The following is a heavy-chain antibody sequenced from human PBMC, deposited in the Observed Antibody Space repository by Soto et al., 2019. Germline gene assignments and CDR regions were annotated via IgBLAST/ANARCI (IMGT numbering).Heavy chain of an antibody. D-gene: IGHD3-3*01. CDR1: GFTFSDFV. J-gene: IGHJ4*02. V-gene: IGHV3-23*01. CDR3: AKKVTIYAVDPADY. Sequence: SLRLSCASSGFTFSDFVMSWVRQAPGKGLEWVSVISASGDATYYAASVKGRFTLSRDNSKNTLYLQMNSLTVADTAVYYCAKKVTIYAVDPADYWGQGTQVTVSS. CDR2: ISASGDAT.